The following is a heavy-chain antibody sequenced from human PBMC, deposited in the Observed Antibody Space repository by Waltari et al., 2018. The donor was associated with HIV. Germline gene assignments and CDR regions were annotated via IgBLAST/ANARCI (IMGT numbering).Heavy chain of an antibody. Sequence: QVQLQESGPGLVKSSQTLSLTCTVSGGSISSGHYYWNWIRQHPGKGLEWIGYIQHSGSTYYNPSHKSRVSISVNTSKNQFSLNLTSVTAADTAVYYCARVSDSYGTVFEYWGQGTLVSVSS. CDR3: ARVSDSYGTVFEY. J-gene: IGHJ4*02. CDR2: IQHSGST. V-gene: IGHV4-31*03. CDR1: GGSISSGHYY. D-gene: IGHD3-10*01.